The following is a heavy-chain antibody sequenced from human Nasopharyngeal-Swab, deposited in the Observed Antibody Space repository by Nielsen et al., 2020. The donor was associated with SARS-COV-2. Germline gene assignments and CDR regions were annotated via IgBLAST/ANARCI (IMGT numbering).Heavy chain of an antibody. CDR3: ARMAEMATEKFDY. V-gene: IGHV2-26*01. D-gene: IGHD5-24*01. CDR2: IFSNDEK. Sequence: WIRQPPGKALEWLAHIFSNDEKSYSTSLKSRLTISKDTSKSQVVLTMTNMDPVDTATYYRARMAEMATEKFDYWGQGTLVTVSS. J-gene: IGHJ4*02.